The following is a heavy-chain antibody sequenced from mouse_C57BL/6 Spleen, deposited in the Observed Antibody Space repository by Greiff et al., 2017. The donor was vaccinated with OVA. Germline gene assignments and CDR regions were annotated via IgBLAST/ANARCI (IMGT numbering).Heavy chain of an antibody. CDR3: ARDEDYYGSSYFDD. CDR1: GFTFSSYA. CDR2: ISDGGSYT. D-gene: IGHD1-1*01. J-gene: IGHJ2*01. Sequence: EVMLVESGGGLVKPGGSLKLSCAASGFTFSSYAMSWVRQTPEKRLEWVATISDGGSYTYYPDNVQGRFTISRDNAKNNLYLQMSHLKSEDTAMYYCARDEDYYGSSYFDDWGQGTTLTVSS. V-gene: IGHV5-4*01.